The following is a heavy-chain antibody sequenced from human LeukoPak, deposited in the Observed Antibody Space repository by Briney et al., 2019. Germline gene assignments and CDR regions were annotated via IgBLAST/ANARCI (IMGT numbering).Heavy chain of an antibody. J-gene: IGHJ6*04. D-gene: IGHD3-10*02. CDR2: ISSSGSTI. CDR1: GFTFSSYE. Sequence: GGSLRLSCAASGFTFSSYEMNWVRQAPGKGLEWASYISSSGSTIYYADSVKGRFTISRDNAKNSVYLQMNSLRAEDTAVYYCAELGITMIGGVWGKGTTVTISS. CDR3: AELGITMIGGV. V-gene: IGHV3-48*03.